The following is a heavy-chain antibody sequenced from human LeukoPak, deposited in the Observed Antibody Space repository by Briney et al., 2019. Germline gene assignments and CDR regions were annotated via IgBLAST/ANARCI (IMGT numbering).Heavy chain of an antibody. Sequence: GASVKVSCKASGYTFTDYYMHWVRQAPGQGLEWMGWINPDSGGTKHAQKFQGRVTMTRDTSISTAYVELSRLRSDDTAVYYCARGRASDTSGATFDSWGQGTLVAVSS. V-gene: IGHV1-2*02. J-gene: IGHJ4*02. CDR1: GYTFTDYY. D-gene: IGHD3-22*01. CDR2: INPDSGGT. CDR3: ARGRASDTSGATFDS.